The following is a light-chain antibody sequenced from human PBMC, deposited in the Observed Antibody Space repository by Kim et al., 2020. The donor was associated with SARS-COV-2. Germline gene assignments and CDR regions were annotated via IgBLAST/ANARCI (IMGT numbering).Light chain of an antibody. J-gene: IGLJ2*01. Sequence: GGTVPRTAGSSNGEVPSGHFPHWFQQQPGQAPRTLIYDATNKQPSTPARFSGSLLGGKATLTLSGAQPEDEADYYCLLSYGGARGVFGGGTQLTVL. CDR1: NGEVPSGHF. CDR2: DAT. CDR3: LLSYGGARGV. V-gene: IGLV7-46*01.